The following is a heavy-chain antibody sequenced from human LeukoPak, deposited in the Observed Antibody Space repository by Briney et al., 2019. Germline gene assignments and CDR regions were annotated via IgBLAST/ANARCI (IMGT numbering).Heavy chain of an antibody. Sequence: GASVKVSCKASGYTFTGYYMHWVRQAPGQGLEWMGWITTTSGGTNYAQKFQGRVTMTRDTSISTAYMELSRLRSDDTAVYYCARDLNDYGDYRSPRPGSYFDYWGQGTLVTVSS. V-gene: IGHV1-2*02. CDR3: ARDLNDYGDYRSPRPGSYFDY. CDR1: GYTFTGYY. CDR2: ITTTSGGT. D-gene: IGHD4-17*01. J-gene: IGHJ4*02.